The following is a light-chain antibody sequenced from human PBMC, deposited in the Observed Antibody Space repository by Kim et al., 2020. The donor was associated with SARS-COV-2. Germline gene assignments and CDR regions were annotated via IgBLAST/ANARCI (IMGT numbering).Light chain of an antibody. J-gene: IGKJ4*01. CDR1: QTVISNY. CDR3: QQYDSSPLT. V-gene: IGKV3D-20*01. CDR2: DAS. Sequence: AQEERATPSCGASQTVISNYLAWYQQKPGQAPRLLIYDASSRATGIPDRFSGSGSGTDFTLTISSLEPEDFAVYNCQQYDSSPLTFGGGTKVDIK.